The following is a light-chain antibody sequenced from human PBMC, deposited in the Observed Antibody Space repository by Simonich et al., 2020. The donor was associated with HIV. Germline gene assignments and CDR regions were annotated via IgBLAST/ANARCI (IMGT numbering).Light chain of an antibody. V-gene: IGKV4-1*01. CDR3: QQYYTTPPT. CDR2: WAS. Sequence: DIVMTQSPDSLAVSLGGRATITCKSSQSVLYNSNNKNYLAWYQQKPGQPPNLLIYWASTRESGVPDRFSASGSGTDFTLTISSLQAEDVAVYYCQQYYTTPPTFGQGTKVEIK. CDR1: QSVLYNSNNKNY. J-gene: IGKJ1*01.